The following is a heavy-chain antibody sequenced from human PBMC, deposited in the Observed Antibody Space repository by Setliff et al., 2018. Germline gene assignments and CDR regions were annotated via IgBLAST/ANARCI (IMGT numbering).Heavy chain of an antibody. CDR2: TIPIFGTT. Sequence: SVKVSCKASGGTFSSYGISWVRQAPGQGLEWMGGTIPIFGTTDYAQKFRGRVTIITDESTSTAFMQLNSLRSEDTAVYYCVREGVDSRSSTDYRYYMDVWGKGTTVTVSS. CDR3: VREGVDSRSSTDYRYYMDV. V-gene: IGHV1-69*05. J-gene: IGHJ6*03. D-gene: IGHD3-22*01. CDR1: GGTFSSYG.